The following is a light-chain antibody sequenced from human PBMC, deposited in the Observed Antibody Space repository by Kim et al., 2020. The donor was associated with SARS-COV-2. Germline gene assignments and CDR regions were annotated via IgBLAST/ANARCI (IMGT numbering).Light chain of an antibody. CDR3: QVWDPSSDHWL. Sequence: ATGKTAMITCGGNHIGRRSVHWYQQMPGQAPVLVISYESDRPSGIPERFSGSTSGSTATLTIRRVEVGDEADYYCQVWDPSSDHWLFGGGTKVTVL. J-gene: IGLJ3*02. CDR1: HIGRRS. CDR2: YES. V-gene: IGLV3-21*04.